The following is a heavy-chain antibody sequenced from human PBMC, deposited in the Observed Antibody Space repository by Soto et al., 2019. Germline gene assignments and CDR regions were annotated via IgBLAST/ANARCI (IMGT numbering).Heavy chain of an antibody. CDR1: GYTFTRYG. D-gene: IGHD2-15*01. CDR2: ISTYNENT. V-gene: IGHV1-18*01. CDR3: AREGYCSSGSCALYSHDYFGMDV. Sequence: QVQLVQSGAEVKNPGASVKVSCKASGYTFTRYGFSWVRQAPGQGLEWMGWISTYNENTKYAQKFQGRITMTTDTSTSTAYMGLRSLTSDDTAVYYCAREGYCSSGSCALYSHDYFGMDVWGQGTTVTVSS. J-gene: IGHJ6*02.